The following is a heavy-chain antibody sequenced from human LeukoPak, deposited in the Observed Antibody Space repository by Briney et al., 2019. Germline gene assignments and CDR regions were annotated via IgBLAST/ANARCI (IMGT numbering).Heavy chain of an antibody. CDR2: IYYSGST. J-gene: IGHJ4*02. CDR3: ATTGYDSSAEDY. CDR1: GGSIRSGGYY. D-gene: IGHD3-22*01. Sequence: SQTLSLTCTVCGGSIRSGGYYWSWISQHPGKGLEWIGYIYYSGSTYYNPSLKSRVTISVDTSKNQFSLKLSSVTAAATAVYYCATTGYDSSAEDYWGQGTLVTVSS. V-gene: IGHV4-31*03.